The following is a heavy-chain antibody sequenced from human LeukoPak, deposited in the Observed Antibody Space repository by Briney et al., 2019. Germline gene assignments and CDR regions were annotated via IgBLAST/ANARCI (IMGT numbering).Heavy chain of an antibody. Sequence: GGSLRLSCAASGFTFKSYGMNWVRQAPGKGLEWVAFTWYDGSDKYYTDSVKGRFTISRDYSKNTLYLEMNSLRAEDTAVYFCAKETAVGVDTVGFDYWGQGTLVTVSS. CDR3: AKETAVGVDTVGFDY. CDR1: GFTFKSYG. V-gene: IGHV3-30*02. J-gene: IGHJ4*02. D-gene: IGHD5-18*01. CDR2: TWYDGSDK.